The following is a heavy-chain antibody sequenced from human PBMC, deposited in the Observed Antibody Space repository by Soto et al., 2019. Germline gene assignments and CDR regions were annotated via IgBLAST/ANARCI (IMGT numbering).Heavy chain of an antibody. CDR1: GFTLTNYA. D-gene: IGHD3-10*01. CDR2: ITGGGGDT. Sequence: EVQRLESAGGLVQPGGSLRLSCAVSGFTLTNYAMNWVREAPGKGLEWVSAITGGGGDTFYADFVRGRFTISRDSSKNMYLQMNSLRAEDTAVYYCATGFGGHQMVELDVWGQGTTVAVSS. V-gene: IGHV3-23*01. J-gene: IGHJ6*02. CDR3: ATGFGGHQMVELDV.